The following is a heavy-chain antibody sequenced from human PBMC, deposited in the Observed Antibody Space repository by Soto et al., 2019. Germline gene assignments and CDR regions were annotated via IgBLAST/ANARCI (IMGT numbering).Heavy chain of an antibody. V-gene: IGHV3-30-3*01. CDR2: ISYDGSNK. CDR3: ARDSYYDYVWGSPQELDY. J-gene: IGHJ4*02. D-gene: IGHD3-16*01. Sequence: QVQLVESGGGVVQPGRSLRLSCAASGFTFSSYAMHWVRQAPGKGLEWVAVISYDGSNKYYADSVKGRFTISRDNSKNTLYLQMNSLRAEDTAVYYCARDSYYDYVWGSPQELDYWGQGTLVTVSS. CDR1: GFTFSSYA.